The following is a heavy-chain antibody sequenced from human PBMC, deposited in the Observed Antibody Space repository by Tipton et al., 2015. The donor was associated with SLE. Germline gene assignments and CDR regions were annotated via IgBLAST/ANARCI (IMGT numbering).Heavy chain of an antibody. CDR2: VHHSGST. D-gene: IGHD1-20*01. J-gene: IGHJ4*02. CDR3: ARHLGAHNWNY. V-gene: IGHV4-38-2*01. CDR1: GYSISSGYR. Sequence: GLVKPSETLSLSCSVSGYSISSGYRWGWIRQSPGKGLEWIGSVHHSGSTYYNPSLESRVTVSLDTSRNRFSLRLRSVTAADTAMYFCARHLGAHNWNYWGQGTLVTVSS.